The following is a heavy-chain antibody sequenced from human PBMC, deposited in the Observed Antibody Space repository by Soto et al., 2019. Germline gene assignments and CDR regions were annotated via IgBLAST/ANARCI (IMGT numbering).Heavy chain of an antibody. CDR3: GKWGYCSSTSTCSAIDV. Sequence: GGSLRLSCAASGFTFSSSWMTWVRQAPGKGLEWVANINQGGVEKYYVDSVRGRFTISRDNAKNSLYLQMNSLSSEDTAVSYCGKWGYCSSTSTCSAIDVWGLGTTVTVSS. CDR1: GFTFSSSW. V-gene: IGHV3-7*03. CDR2: INQGGVEK. D-gene: IGHD2-2*01. J-gene: IGHJ6*02.